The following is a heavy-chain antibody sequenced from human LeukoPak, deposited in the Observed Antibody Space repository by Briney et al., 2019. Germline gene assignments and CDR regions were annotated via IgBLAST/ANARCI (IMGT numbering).Heavy chain of an antibody. V-gene: IGHV3-9*01. D-gene: IGHD3-22*01. Sequence: PGGSLRLSCAASGFTFDDYAMPWVRQAPGKGLEWVSGISWNSGSIGYADSVKGRFTISRDNAKNSLYLQMNSLRAEDTALYYCAKLSYDSSGYYYEDWGQGTLVTVSS. CDR2: ISWNSGSI. J-gene: IGHJ4*02. CDR1: GFTFDDYA. CDR3: AKLSYDSSGYYYED.